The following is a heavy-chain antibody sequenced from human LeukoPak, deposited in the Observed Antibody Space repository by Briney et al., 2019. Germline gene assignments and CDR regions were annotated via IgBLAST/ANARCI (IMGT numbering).Heavy chain of an antibody. Sequence: LWASVKVSCKASGYTFTSYGISWVRQAPGQGLEWMGWISAYNGNANYAQKLQGRVTVTTDTSTSTAYMELRSLRSDDTAVYYCARPRSYYDFWSGPEPLDYWGQGTLVTVSS. CDR3: ARPRSYYDFWSGPEPLDY. V-gene: IGHV1-18*01. CDR2: ISAYNGNA. CDR1: GYTFTSYG. J-gene: IGHJ4*02. D-gene: IGHD3-3*01.